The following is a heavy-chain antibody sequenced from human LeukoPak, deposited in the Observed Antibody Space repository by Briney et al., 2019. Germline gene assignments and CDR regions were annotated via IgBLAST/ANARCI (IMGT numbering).Heavy chain of an antibody. V-gene: IGHV7-4-1*02. D-gene: IGHD6-13*01. CDR1: GYIFTTYF. CDR3: ARDLSSWTHWFDP. Sequence: GASVKVSCKASGYIFTTYFMHWLRQAPGQGPEWMGWINTNTGNPTYAQGFTGRFVFSLDTSVSTAYLQISSLKAEDTAVYYCARDLSSWTHWFDPWGQGTLVTASS. CDR2: INTNTGNP. J-gene: IGHJ5*02.